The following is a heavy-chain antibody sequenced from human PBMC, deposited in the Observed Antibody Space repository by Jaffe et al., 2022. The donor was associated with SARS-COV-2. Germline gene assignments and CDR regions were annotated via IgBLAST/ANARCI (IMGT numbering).Heavy chain of an antibody. D-gene: IGHD2-21*02. CDR2: INHSGST. V-gene: IGHV4-34*01. Sequence: QVQLQQWGAGLLKPSETLSLTCAVYGGSFSGYYWSWIRQPPGKGLEWIGEINHSGSTNYNPSLKSRVTISVDTSKNQFSLKLSSVTAADTAVYYCARGEVVVTDYYYYYGMDVWGQGTTVTVSS. J-gene: IGHJ6*02. CDR1: GGSFSGYY. CDR3: ARGEVVVTDYYYYYGMDV.